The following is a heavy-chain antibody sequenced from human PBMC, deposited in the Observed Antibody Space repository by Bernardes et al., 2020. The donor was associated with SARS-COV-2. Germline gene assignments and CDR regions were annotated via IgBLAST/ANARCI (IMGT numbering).Heavy chain of an antibody. CDR1: DASISSYD. CDR3: ARRLTTYYDFLTGLNYYSYGMDV. V-gene: IGHV4-59*01. Sequence: SETLSLTCTVSDASISSYDWGWIRQPPGKGLEWIGYISYRGTTTYNPALMGRVTISLDTSKNQFSLRLNSVTAADTAVYYCARRLTTYYDFLTGLNYYSYGMDVWGRGTTVTVSS. D-gene: IGHD3-9*01. J-gene: IGHJ6*02. CDR2: ISYRGTT.